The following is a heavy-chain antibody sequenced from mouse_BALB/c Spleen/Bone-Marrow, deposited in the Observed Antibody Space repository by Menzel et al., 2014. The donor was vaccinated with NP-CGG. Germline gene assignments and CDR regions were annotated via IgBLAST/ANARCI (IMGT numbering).Heavy chain of an antibody. D-gene: IGHD6-1*01. CDR1: GFSLTSYG. CDR3: ARPTPRYFAMDY. Sequence: QVQLQQSGPGLVAPSQSLSITCAVSGFSLTSYGVHWVRQPPGKGLEWLGVIWAGGSTNYNSALMSRLSISKDNSKSXVFLKMNSLQTDDTAMYYCARPTPRYFAMDYWGQGTSVTVSS. V-gene: IGHV2-9*02. J-gene: IGHJ4*01. CDR2: IWAGGST.